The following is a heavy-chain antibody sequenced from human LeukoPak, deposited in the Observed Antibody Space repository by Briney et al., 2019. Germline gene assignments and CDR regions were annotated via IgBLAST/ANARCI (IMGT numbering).Heavy chain of an antibody. CDR2: ISWNSGSI. D-gene: IGHD3-9*01. V-gene: IGHV3-9*01. CDR3: AKDINYDILTGTFQH. CDR1: GFTFDDYA. J-gene: IGHJ1*01. Sequence: GGSLRLSCAASGFTFDDYAMHWVRQAPGKGLEWVSGISWNSGSIGYADSVKGRFIISRDNAKNSLYLQMNSLRAEDTALHYCAKDINYDILTGTFQHWGQGTLVTVSS.